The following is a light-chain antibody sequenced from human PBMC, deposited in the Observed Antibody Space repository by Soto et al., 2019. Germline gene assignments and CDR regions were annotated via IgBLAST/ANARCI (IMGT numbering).Light chain of an antibody. Sequence: AIRMTQSPSSFSASTGDRVTITCRASQGISSYLAWYQQKPGKAPKLLIYAASTLQSGVPSRFSGSGSGTDFTLTIICLQSKDFAPYYCQQYYSYPLTFGPGTKVDIK. CDR2: AAS. J-gene: IGKJ3*01. V-gene: IGKV1-8*01. CDR1: QGISSY. CDR3: QQYYSYPLT.